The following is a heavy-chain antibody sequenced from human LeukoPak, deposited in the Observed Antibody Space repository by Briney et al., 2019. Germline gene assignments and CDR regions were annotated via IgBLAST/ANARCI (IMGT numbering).Heavy chain of an antibody. CDR1: GFTVSSNY. Sequence: GGSLRLSCAASGFTVSSNYMSWVHQAPGKGLEWVSVIYSGGSTYYADSVKGRFTISRDNSKNTLYLQMNSLRAEDTAVYYCARGYGSGSYYYYYGMDVWGQGTTVTVSS. J-gene: IGHJ6*02. CDR2: IYSGGST. D-gene: IGHD3-10*01. V-gene: IGHV3-66*01. CDR3: ARGYGSGSYYYYYGMDV.